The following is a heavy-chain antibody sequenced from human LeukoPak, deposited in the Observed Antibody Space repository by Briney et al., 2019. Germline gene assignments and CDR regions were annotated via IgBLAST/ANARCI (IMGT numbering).Heavy chain of an antibody. D-gene: IGHD3-10*01. CDR2: INPNSGGT. CDR1: GYTFTGYY. V-gene: IGHV1-2*02. CDR3: ARVLSTGDWFDP. Sequence: AASVKVSCKASGYTFTGYYMHWVRQAPGQGLEWMGWINPNSGGTNYAQKFQGRVTMTRDTSISTAYMELSRLRSDDTAVYYCARVLSTGDWFDPWGQGTLVTVSS. J-gene: IGHJ5*02.